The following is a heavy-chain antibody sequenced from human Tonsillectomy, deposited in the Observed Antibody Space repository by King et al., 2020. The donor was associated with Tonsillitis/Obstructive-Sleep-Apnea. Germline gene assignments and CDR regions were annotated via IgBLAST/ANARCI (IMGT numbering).Heavy chain of an antibody. V-gene: IGHV3-7*01. Sequence: VQLVESGGGLVQPGGSLRLSCTASGFTFSSFWMTWVRQAPGKGLEWVANIKQDGSEKNYVDSMKGRFTISRDNAKNSVYLKKNSLRAEDTAVYYCARSRYGDYCDYWGQGTLVTVSS. CDR2: IKQDGSEK. D-gene: IGHD4-17*01. CDR3: ARSRYGDYCDY. CDR1: GFTFSSFW. J-gene: IGHJ4*02.